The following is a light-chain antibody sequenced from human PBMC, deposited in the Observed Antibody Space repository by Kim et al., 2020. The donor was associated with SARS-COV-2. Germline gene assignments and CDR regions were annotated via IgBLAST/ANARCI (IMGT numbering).Light chain of an antibody. CDR1: RGVDSRY. V-gene: IGKV3-20*01. Sequence: SPGERASRPGGASRGVDSRYLAWSLVKPGQAPRLLFFGASSWATDVPDRFTGSGSGKDFTLTISSLEPEDSAVYYCHQYGTLPYTFGQGTKVDIK. CDR2: GAS. J-gene: IGKJ2*01. CDR3: HQYGTLPYT.